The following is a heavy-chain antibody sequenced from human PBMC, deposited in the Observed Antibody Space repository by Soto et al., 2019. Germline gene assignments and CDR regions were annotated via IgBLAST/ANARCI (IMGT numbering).Heavy chain of an antibody. CDR2: ISSSSSYT. V-gene: IGHV3-11*06. D-gene: IGHD4-17*01. CDR3: ARDPTHLPTASSTTTVTTPLDGMDV. CDR1: GFTFSDYY. J-gene: IGHJ6*02. Sequence: GGSLRLSCAASGFTFSDYYMSWIRQAPGKGLEWVSYISSSSSYTNYADSVKGRFTISRDNAKNSLYLQMNSLRAEDTAVYYCARDPTHLPTASSTTTVTTPLDGMDVWGQGTTVTVSS.